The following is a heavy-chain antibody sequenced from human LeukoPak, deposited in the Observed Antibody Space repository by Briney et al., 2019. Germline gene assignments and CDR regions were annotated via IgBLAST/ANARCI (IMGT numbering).Heavy chain of an antibody. CDR3: AKVCSLGPVCYSLDS. Sequence: ASVKVSCKASGYTFTTRAIHWVRQAPGQRLEWMGLINTGDGDTLYPQKFQGRVTITRDTSANTAYLELDGLTSEDTAVYYCAKVCSLGPVCYSLDSWGQGPLVPVSS. D-gene: IGHD2-15*01. CDR1: GYTFTTRA. V-gene: IGHV1-3*04. CDR2: INTGDGDT. J-gene: IGHJ4*02.